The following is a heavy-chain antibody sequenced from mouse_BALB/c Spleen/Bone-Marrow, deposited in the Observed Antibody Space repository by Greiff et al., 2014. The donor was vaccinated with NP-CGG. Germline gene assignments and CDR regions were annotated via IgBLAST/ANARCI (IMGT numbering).Heavy chain of an antibody. D-gene: IGHD2-3*01. CDR1: GYTFTTYT. CDR3: ARRDDGYVFFDH. V-gene: IGHV1-4*01. CDR2: INPSSGYT. J-gene: IGHJ2*01. Sequence: VQLQQSGAELARPGASVKMSCRASGYTFTTYTIHWVRQRPGQGLEWIGYINPSSGYTNYIQKFKDKATLTADKSSSTAYMQLSSLTSEDSAVYYCARRDDGYVFFDHWGPGTPPPVPS.